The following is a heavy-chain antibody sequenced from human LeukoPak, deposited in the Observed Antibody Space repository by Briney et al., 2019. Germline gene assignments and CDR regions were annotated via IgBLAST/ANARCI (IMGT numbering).Heavy chain of an antibody. CDR3: ARVTRLLGATIDY. CDR2: INPNSGGT. CDR1: GYTFTGYY. V-gene: IGHV1-2*06. Sequence: ASVKLSCKASGYTFTGYYMHWVRQAPGQGLEWMGRINPNSGGTNYAQKFQGRVTMTRDTSISTAYMELSRLRSDDTAVYYCARVTRLLGATIDYWGQGTLVTVSS. J-gene: IGHJ4*02. D-gene: IGHD1-26*01.